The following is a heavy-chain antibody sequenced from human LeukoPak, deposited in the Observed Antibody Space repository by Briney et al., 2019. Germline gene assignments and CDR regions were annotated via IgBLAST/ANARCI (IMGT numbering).Heavy chain of an antibody. CDR2: IIPIFGTA. Sequence: SVKVSCKASGGTFSSYAISWVRQAPGQGLEWMGGIIPIFGTANYAQKFQGRVTITTDESTSTAYMELSSLRSEDTAVYYCATGFNLPLWTAGKYFQHWGQGTLVTVSS. J-gene: IGHJ1*01. CDR3: ATGFNLPLWTAGKYFQH. V-gene: IGHV1-69*05. D-gene: IGHD3-16*01. CDR1: GGTFSSYA.